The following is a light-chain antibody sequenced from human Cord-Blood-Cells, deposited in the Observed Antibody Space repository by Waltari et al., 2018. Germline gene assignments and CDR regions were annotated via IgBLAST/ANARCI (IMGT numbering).Light chain of an antibody. V-gene: IGLV2-23*01. CDR3: CSDAGSSTGV. CDR2: EGN. J-gene: IGLJ3*02. CDR1: TSDVGSCNL. Sequence: QSALTQPASVSGSPGQSLTISCTGTTSDVGSCNLVSWYQQQPAKAPKLLIYEGNKRPSGFSNRFSGSKSGNTASLTISGLQAEDEADYYCCSDAGSSTGVFGGGTKLTVL.